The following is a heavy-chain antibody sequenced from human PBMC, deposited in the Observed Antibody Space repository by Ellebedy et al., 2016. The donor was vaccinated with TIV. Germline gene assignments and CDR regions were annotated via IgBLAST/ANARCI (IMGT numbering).Heavy chain of an antibody. V-gene: IGHV1-2*02. J-gene: IGHJ4*02. CDR2: INPNSGGT. Sequence: AASVKVSCKASGYTFTGYYMHWVRQAPGQGLEWMGWINPNSGGTNYAQKFQGRVTMTRDTSISTAYMELSRLRSDDTAVYYCARDLLAAGTCFDYWGQGTLVTVSS. CDR1: GYTFTGYY. D-gene: IGHD6-13*01. CDR3: ARDLLAAGTCFDY.